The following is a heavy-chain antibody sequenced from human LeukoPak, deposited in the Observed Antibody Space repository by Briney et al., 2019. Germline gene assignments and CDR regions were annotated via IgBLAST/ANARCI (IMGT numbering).Heavy chain of an antibody. Sequence: PGGSLRLSCAASGFTFSSYGMHWVRQAPGKGLEWAAFIRYDGSNKYYADSVKGRFTISRDNSKNTLYLQMNSLRAEDTAVYYCARRAGSGSYHIFDYWGQRTLVTVSS. CDR3: ARRAGSGSYHIFDY. CDR1: GFTFSSYG. V-gene: IGHV3-30*02. D-gene: IGHD3-10*01. CDR2: IRYDGSNK. J-gene: IGHJ4*02.